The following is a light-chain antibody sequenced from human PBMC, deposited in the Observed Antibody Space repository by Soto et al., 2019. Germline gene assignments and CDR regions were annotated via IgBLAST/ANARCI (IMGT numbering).Light chain of an antibody. CDR2: DVT. CDR3: CSYAGSYSWV. Sequence: QSALTQPRSVSGSPGQSDTISCTGTSSNVGGYNYVSWYQQHPGIAPQLIIYDVTKRPSGVPDRFSGSKSGNTASLTISGLQAEDEADYYCCSYAGSYSWVFGGGTKLTVL. V-gene: IGLV2-11*02. CDR1: SSNVGGYNY. J-gene: IGLJ3*02.